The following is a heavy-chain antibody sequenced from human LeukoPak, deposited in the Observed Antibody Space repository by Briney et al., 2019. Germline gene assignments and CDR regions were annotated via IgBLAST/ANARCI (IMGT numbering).Heavy chain of an antibody. J-gene: IGHJ6*03. Sequence: SETLSLTCTVSGGSISSSSYYWGWIRQPPGEGLEWIGSIYYSGSTYYNPSLKSRITISVDTSKNQFSLKLSSVTAADTAVYYCAREAAAGMTDYNKNYYYYYYMDVWGKGTTVTVSS. V-gene: IGHV4-39*07. CDR2: IYYSGST. D-gene: IGHD6-13*01. CDR1: GGSISSSSYY. CDR3: AREAAAGMTDYNKNYYYYYYMDV.